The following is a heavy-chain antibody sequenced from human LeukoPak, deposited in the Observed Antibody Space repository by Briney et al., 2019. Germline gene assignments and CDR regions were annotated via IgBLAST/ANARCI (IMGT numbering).Heavy chain of an antibody. CDR3: ATGLRLYYFDY. V-gene: IGHV3-7*01. CDR1: GFTFSSFW. CDR2: IKQDGSEK. D-gene: IGHD4-17*01. J-gene: IGHJ4*02. Sequence: GGSLRLSCAASGFTFSSFWMSWVRQAPGKGLEWVANIKQDGSEKYYVDSVKGRFTISRDNAKNSLYLQMNSLRAEDTAVYYCATGLRLYYFDYWGQGTLVTVSS.